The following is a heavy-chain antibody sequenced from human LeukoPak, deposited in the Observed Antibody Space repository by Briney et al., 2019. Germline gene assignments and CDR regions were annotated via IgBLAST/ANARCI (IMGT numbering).Heavy chain of an antibody. D-gene: IGHD2-21*01. J-gene: IGHJ4*02. CDR2: ISYDGSNK. Sequence: PGRSLRLSCAASGFTFSSYAMHWVRQAPGKGLEWVAVISYDGSNKYYADSVKGRFTISRDNSKNTLYLQMNSLRAEDTAVYYCARPRVGIRGQGTLVTVSS. CDR3: ARPRVGI. V-gene: IGHV3-30-3*01. CDR1: GFTFSSYA.